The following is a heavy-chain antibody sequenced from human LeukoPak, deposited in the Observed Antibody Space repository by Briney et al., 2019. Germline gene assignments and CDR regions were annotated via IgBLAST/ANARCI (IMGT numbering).Heavy chain of an antibody. V-gene: IGHV4-59*08. CDR1: GGSISSYY. Sequence: SETLSLTCTVSGGSISSYYWSWIRQPPGKGLEWIGYIYYSGSTNYHPSLKSRVSISVATSKNQFSLQLSSVTAADTAVYYCARRDSSWYQGGYYYYYMDVWGKGTTVTVSS. CDR2: IYYSGST. J-gene: IGHJ6*03. D-gene: IGHD6-13*01. CDR3: ARRDSSWYQGGYYYYYMDV.